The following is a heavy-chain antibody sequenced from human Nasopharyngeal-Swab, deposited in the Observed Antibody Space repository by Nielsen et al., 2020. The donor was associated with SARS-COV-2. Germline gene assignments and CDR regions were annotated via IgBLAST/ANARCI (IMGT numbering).Heavy chain of an antibody. CDR3: ARGEVVAVRADAFDI. Sequence: GESLKISCAASGFTFSGYAMSWIRQAPGKGLEWVSYISSSGSTIYYADSVKGRFTISRDNAKNSLYLQMNSLRAEDTAVYYCARGEVVAVRADAFDIWGQGTMVTVSS. J-gene: IGHJ3*02. D-gene: IGHD2-15*01. CDR2: ISSSGSTI. CDR1: GFTFSGYA. V-gene: IGHV3-11*04.